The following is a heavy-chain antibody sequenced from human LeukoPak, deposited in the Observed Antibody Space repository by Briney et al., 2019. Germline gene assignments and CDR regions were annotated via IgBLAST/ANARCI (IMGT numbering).Heavy chain of an antibody. D-gene: IGHD3-16*01. CDR2: IYYSGST. CDR3: ARGLGYGDYYYMDV. Sequence: SETLSLTCTVSGGSISSYYWSWIRQPPGKGLEWIGYIYYSGSTNYNPSLKSRVTISVDTSKNQFSLKLSSVTAADTAVYYCARGLGYGDYYYMDVWGKGTTVTVSS. J-gene: IGHJ6*03. CDR1: GGSISSYY. V-gene: IGHV4-59*01.